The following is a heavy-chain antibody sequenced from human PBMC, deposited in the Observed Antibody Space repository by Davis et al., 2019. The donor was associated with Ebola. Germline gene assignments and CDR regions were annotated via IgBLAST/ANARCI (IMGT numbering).Heavy chain of an antibody. CDR1: GFTFNSFA. Sequence: GESLKISCVASGFTFNSFAMAWVRQAPGKGLEWVSTVNAGGGGTDYIDSVKGRFTVSRDNSRNTMYLQMNYLRAEDTAVYYCAKGLPFPPTLFHFMDVWGKGTTVIVSS. CDR3: AKGLPFPPTLFHFMDV. J-gene: IGHJ6*04. V-gene: IGHV3-23*01. D-gene: IGHD2/OR15-2a*01. CDR2: VNAGGGGT.